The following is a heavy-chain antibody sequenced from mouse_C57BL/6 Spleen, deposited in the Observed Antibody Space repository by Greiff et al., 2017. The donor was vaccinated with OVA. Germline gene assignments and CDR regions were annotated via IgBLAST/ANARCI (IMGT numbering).Heavy chain of an antibody. D-gene: IGHD1-2*01. CDR3: ARVGVTTAYYYAMDY. V-gene: IGHV1-69*01. Sequence: QVQLKQPGAELVMPGASVKLSCKASGYTFTSYWMHWVKQRPGHGLEWIGELDPSDSYTNYNQKFKGKSTLTVDKSSSTADMQLSSLTSEDSAVYYCARVGVTTAYYYAMDYWGQGTSVTVSA. CDR1: GYTFTSYW. J-gene: IGHJ4*01. CDR2: LDPSDSYT.